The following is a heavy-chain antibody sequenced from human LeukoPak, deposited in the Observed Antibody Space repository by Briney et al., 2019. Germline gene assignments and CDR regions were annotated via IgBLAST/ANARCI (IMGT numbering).Heavy chain of an antibody. D-gene: IGHD2-21*01. CDR3: ARGCGGSPGCYIIDK. CDR2: IWNDGSDQ. J-gene: IGHJ4*02. V-gene: IGHV3-33*01. CDR1: GFTFSSHG. Sequence: GRSLRLSCEASGFTFSSHGVHWVRQPPGKGLEWVGVIWNDGSDQYYGDSVRGRFTVSRDNLKSTLYLQMDSLRAEDTAVYYCARGCGGSPGCYIIDKWGQGTLVTVSS.